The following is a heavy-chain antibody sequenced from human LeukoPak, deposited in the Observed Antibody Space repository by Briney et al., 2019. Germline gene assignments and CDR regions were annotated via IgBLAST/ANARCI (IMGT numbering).Heavy chain of an antibody. CDR1: GFTFSDYY. CDR2: ISSSGSTI. D-gene: IGHD1-14*01. Sequence: PGGSLRLSCAASGFTFSDYYMSWIRQAPGKGLEWVSYISSSGSTIYYADSVMGRFTISRDNAKNSLYLQMNSLRAEDAAVYYCARGLSANRYWYFDLWGRGTLVTVSS. J-gene: IGHJ2*01. CDR3: ARGLSANRYWYFDL. V-gene: IGHV3-11*01.